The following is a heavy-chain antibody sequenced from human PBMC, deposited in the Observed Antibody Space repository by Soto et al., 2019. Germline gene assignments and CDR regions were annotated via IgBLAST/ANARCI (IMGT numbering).Heavy chain of an antibody. Sequence: QVKLEQSGAEVKKPGASVKVSCKTSGYTFFSYGITWVRQAPGQGLEWMGWVSGYNGHTNYAQRFQGRVTMTRDISTTTAYMELRNLRSGDTAVYYCARLVGPTSSDNWFDPWGQGTLVTVSS. CDR3: ARLVGPTSSDNWFDP. J-gene: IGHJ5*02. CDR1: GYTFFSYG. CDR2: VSGYNGHT. D-gene: IGHD1-26*01. V-gene: IGHV1-18*01.